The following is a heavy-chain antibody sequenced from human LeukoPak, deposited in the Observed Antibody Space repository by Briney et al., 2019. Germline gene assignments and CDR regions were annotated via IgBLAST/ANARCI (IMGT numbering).Heavy chain of an antibody. CDR1: GYSFSNYW. CDR3: ARGDYGDFRVFYTLFDY. Sequence: GESLQISCKGSGYSFSNYWIGWVRPMSGKGLEWMGIIYPGDSDTRYSPSFQGQVTISADKSISTAYLQWSSLKASDTAMYYCARGDYGDFRVFYTLFDYWGQGTLVTVSS. J-gene: IGHJ4*02. V-gene: IGHV5-51*01. D-gene: IGHD4-17*01. CDR2: IYPGDSDT.